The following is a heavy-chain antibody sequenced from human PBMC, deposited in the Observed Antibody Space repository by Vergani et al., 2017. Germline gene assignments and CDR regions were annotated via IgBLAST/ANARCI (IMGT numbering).Heavy chain of an antibody. CDR3: AREVAVAGRGGFDY. Sequence: EVQLVESGGGLVQPGGSLRLSCAASGFTFSSYSMNWVRQAPGKGLEWVSYISSSSTIYYADSVKGRFTISRDNAKNSLYLQMNSLRAEDTAVYYCAREVAVAGRGGFDYWGQGTLVTVSS. J-gene: IGHJ4*02. D-gene: IGHD6-19*01. CDR1: GFTFSSYS. V-gene: IGHV3-48*01. CDR2: ISSSSTI.